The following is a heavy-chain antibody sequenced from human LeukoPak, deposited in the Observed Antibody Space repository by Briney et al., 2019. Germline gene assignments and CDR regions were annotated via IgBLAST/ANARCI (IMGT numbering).Heavy chain of an antibody. CDR2: IWYDGSNK. CDR3: ARDACSSTSCYVSY. Sequence: GGSLRLSCAASGFTFSSYAMSWVRQAPGKGLEWVAVIWYDGSNKYYADSVKGRFTISRDNSKNTLYLQMNSLRAEDTAVYHCARDACSSTSCYVSYWGQGTLVTVSS. J-gene: IGHJ4*02. V-gene: IGHV3-33*08. CDR1: GFTFSSYA. D-gene: IGHD2-2*01.